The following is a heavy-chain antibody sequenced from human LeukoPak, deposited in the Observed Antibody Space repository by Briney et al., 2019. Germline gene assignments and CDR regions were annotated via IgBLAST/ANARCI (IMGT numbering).Heavy chain of an antibody. V-gene: IGHV3-7*03. D-gene: IGHD5-12*01. CDR3: ASEPTFYSGYVPHYFDY. CDR2: IKQDGSEK. CDR1: GFTFSSYW. Sequence: GGSLRLSCAASGFTFSSYWMTWIRQAPGKGLGWVANIKQDGSEKYYVDSVKGRFTISRDNAKNSLYLQMNSLRAEDTAVYYCASEPTFYSGYVPHYFDYWGRGTLVTVSS. J-gene: IGHJ4*02.